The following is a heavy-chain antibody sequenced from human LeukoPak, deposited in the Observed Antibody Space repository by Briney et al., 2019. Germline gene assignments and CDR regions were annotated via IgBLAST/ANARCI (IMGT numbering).Heavy chain of an antibody. D-gene: IGHD1-7*01. J-gene: IGHJ5*02. CDR2: IIPIFGTA. CDR1: GGTFSSYA. CDR3: ARDNYAGANWFDP. V-gene: IGHV1-69*05. Sequence: SVKVSCKTSGGTFSSYAISWVRQAPGQGLEWRGGIIPIFGTANYAQKFQGRVTITTDESTSTAYMELSSLRSEDTAVYYCARDNYAGANWFDPWGQGTLVTVSS.